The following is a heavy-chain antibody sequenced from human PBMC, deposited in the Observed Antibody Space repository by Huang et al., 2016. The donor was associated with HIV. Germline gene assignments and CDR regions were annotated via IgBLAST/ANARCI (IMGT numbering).Heavy chain of an antibody. CDR1: GVSFSDYA. J-gene: IGHJ4*03. D-gene: IGHD3-16*01. V-gene: IGHV1-69*10. CDR3: AREGQNWLGKPFGALAF. CDR2: IIPRFGLT. Sequence: QAQLVQSGAAVMKPGSSVRVSCKASGVSFSDYAFSWVRRAPGQGLDWMGGIIPRFGLTNYAPRLQGRFTISADKSSNTGYLELTSLRSGDTAVYYCAREGQNWLGKPFGALAFWGQGTEVIVSS.